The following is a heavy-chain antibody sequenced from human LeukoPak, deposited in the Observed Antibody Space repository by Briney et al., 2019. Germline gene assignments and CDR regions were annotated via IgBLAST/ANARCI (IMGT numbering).Heavy chain of an antibody. Sequence: SVKVSCKASGGTYSSYAISWVRQAPGQGLEWMGGIIPIFGTANYAQKFQGRVTITTDESTSTAYMELSSLRSEDTAVYYCAPGAENWFDPWGQGTLVTVSS. CDR2: IIPIFGTA. V-gene: IGHV1-69*05. CDR3: APGAENWFDP. CDR1: GGTYSSYA. D-gene: IGHD3-10*01. J-gene: IGHJ5*02.